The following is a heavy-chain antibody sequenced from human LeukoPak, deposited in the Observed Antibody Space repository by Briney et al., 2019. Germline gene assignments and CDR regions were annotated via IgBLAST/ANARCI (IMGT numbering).Heavy chain of an antibody. CDR3: AKDRTVGASYWYFDL. J-gene: IGHJ2*01. D-gene: IGHD1-26*01. Sequence: PGGSLRLSCAASGFTFSSYAMSWVRQAPGKGLEWVSAVSGSGGSTYYADSVKGRFTISRDNSENTLYLQMNSLRAEDTAVYYCAKDRTVGASYWYFDLWGRGTLVTVSS. V-gene: IGHV3-23*01. CDR1: GFTFSSYA. CDR2: VSGSGGST.